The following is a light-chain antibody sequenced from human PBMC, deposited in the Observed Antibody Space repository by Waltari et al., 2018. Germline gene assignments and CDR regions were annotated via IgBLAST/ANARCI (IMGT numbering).Light chain of an antibody. CDR3: QQRSNWRST. J-gene: IGKJ5*01. V-gene: IGKV3-11*01. Sequence: EIVLTQSPATLSLSPGERATLSCRASQSVIDYVAWYQQKPGQAPRLLIYGASNRATGIPARFSGSGSETDFTLTLSSLEPEDFAVYYCQQRSNWRSTFGQGTRLEIK. CDR1: QSVIDY. CDR2: GAS.